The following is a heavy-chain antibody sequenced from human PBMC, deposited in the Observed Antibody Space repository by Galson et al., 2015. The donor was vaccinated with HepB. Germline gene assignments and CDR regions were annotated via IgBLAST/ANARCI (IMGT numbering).Heavy chain of an antibody. J-gene: IGHJ5*02. CDR1: GFTFSDAW. V-gene: IGHV3-15*01. Sequence: SLRLSCAASGFTFSDAWMSWVRQAPGKGLEWVGRIKSRTFGGTADYGTPVKGRFTISRDDSKHTLSLLMNSLKTEDTAVYYCTTDELIVVVPPAINWFDPWGQGTLVTVSS. CDR2: IKSRTFGGTA. D-gene: IGHD2-2*01. CDR3: TTDELIVVVPPAINWFDP.